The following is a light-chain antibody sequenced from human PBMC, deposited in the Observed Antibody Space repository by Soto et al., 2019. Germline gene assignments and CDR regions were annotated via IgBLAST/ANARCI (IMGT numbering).Light chain of an antibody. CDR1: QSVSNN. Sequence: IVMTQSPASLSVSPGERVTLSCRASQSVSNNLAWYQQRPGQVPRLLIYGASTRATGIPVRFSGSGSGTDFTLTISRLQSEDFAIYYCQQYNNWPPYTFGQGTKLQIK. J-gene: IGKJ2*01. CDR2: GAS. V-gene: IGKV3-15*01. CDR3: QQYNNWPPYT.